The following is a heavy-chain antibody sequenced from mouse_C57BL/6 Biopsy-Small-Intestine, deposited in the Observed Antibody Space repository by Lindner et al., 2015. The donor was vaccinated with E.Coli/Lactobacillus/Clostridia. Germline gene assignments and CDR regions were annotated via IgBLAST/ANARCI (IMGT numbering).Heavy chain of an antibody. CDR3: ASYTPSYYGSLAY. J-gene: IGHJ3*01. CDR1: GFTFTDYY. Sequence: VQLQESGGGLVQPGGSLSLSCAASGFTFTDYYMSWVRQPPGKALEWLGFIRNKANGYTTEYSASVKGRFTISRDNSQSILYLQMNALRAEDSATYYCASYTPSYYGSLAYWGQGTPVTVSA. V-gene: IGHV7-3*01. D-gene: IGHD1-1*01. CDR2: IRNKANGYTT.